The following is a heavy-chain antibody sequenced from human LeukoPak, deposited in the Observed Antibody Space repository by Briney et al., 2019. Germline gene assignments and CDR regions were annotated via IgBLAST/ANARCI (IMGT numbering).Heavy chain of an antibody. CDR1: GFTFSSYA. J-gene: IGHJ4*02. Sequence: GGSLRLSCAASGFTFSSYAMSWVRQAPGKGLEWVSAISGSGGSTYYADSVKGRFTISRDNSKNTLYLQMNSLRAEDTAVYYCAKDKIYGDYWGYYFDYWGQGALVTVSS. D-gene: IGHD4-17*01. V-gene: IGHV3-23*01. CDR3: AKDKIYGDYWGYYFDY. CDR2: ISGSGGST.